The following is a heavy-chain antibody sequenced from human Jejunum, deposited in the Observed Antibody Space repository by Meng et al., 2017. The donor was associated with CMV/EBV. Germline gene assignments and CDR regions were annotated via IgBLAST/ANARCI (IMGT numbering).Heavy chain of an antibody. D-gene: IGHD3-3*01. CDR1: GGSIGSGDYY. CDR2: IHDTGST. J-gene: IGHJ4*02. V-gene: IGHV4-30-4*08. CDR3: ARGSIFVSFDS. Sequence: QGHLQESGPGMVKPSQTLSLTCSVSGGSIGSGDYYWSWIRRPPGKGLEWIGYIHDTGSTYYNPSLKSRVDISLGTSRNHFSLTLSSVTAEDTAVYFCARGSIFVSFDSWGQGTLVTVSS.